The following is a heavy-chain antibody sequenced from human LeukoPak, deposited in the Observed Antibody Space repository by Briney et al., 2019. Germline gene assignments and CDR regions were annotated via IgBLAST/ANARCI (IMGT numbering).Heavy chain of an antibody. CDR2: IKEDGSEK. CDR1: GFTFSRYW. D-gene: IGHD6-19*01. J-gene: IGHJ4*02. CDR3: ARGTSDNGWYFDY. V-gene: IGHV3-7*04. Sequence: GGSLRLSCAASGFTFSRYWMSLVRQAPGKGLEWVANIKEDGSEKYYVDSVKGRFTISRDNAKNSLYLQMNSLRAEDTAVYYCARGTSDNGWYFDYWGQGTLVTVSS.